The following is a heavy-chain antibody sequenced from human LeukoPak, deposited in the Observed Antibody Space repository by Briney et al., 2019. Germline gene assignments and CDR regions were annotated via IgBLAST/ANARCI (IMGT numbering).Heavy chain of an antibody. D-gene: IGHD4-23*01. J-gene: IGHJ4*02. CDR2: IYYSGGT. CDR3: ARDPEFDGGHGFDH. Sequence: SETLSLTCSVSGGSLSNYYWNWIRQPPRKGLEWIGQIYYSGGTKYNPSLQSRVTISVDTSKTQFSLKLSSMTAADTAVYYCARDPEFDGGHGFDHWGQGTLVTVSS. CDR1: GGSLSNYY. V-gene: IGHV4-59*01.